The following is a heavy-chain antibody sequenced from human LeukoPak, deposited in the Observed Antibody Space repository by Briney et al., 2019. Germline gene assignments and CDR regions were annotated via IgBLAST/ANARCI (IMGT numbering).Heavy chain of an antibody. Sequence: SVKVSCKASGGTFSSYAISWVRQAPGQGLEWMGGIIPIFGTANYAQKFQGRATITADESTSTAYMELSSLRSEDTAVYYCARLRVYGDYDYYYGMDVWGQGTTVTVSS. V-gene: IGHV1-69*01. J-gene: IGHJ6*02. CDR2: IIPIFGTA. CDR1: GGTFSSYA. D-gene: IGHD4-17*01. CDR3: ARLRVYGDYDYYYGMDV.